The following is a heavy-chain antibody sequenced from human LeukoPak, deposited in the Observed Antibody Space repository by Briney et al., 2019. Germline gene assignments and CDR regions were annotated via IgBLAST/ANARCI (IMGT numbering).Heavy chain of an antibody. CDR3: ARDSPKPH. J-gene: IGHJ4*02. Sequence: PSQTLPLTCAVSGGSISSGGYYWSWIRQPPGKGLEWIGYIYYSGSTNYNPSLKSRVTISVDTSKNQFSLKLSSVTAADTAVYYCARDSPKPHWGQGTLVTVSS. CDR2: IYYSGST. CDR1: GGSISSGGYY. V-gene: IGHV4-61*08.